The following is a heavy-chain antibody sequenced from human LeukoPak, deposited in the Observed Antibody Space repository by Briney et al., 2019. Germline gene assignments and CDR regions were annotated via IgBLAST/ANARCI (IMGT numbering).Heavy chain of an antibody. CDR3: ARADSGIYSNFDY. CDR2: PNPSGGST. CDR1: GYTFTSYY. Sequence: ASVKVSCKASGYTFTSYYMHWVRQAPGQGLEWMGIPNPSGGSTTYVQKFQGRVTMTRDTSTSTVYMELSSLRSEDTAVYYCARADSGIYSNFDYWGQGTLVTLSS. J-gene: IGHJ4*02. V-gene: IGHV1-46*01. D-gene: IGHD1-26*01.